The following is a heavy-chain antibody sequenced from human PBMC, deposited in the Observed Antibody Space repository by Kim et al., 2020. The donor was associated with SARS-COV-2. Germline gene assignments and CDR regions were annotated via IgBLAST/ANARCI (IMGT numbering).Heavy chain of an antibody. CDR3: IRETWAYGD. V-gene: IGHV1-2*02. Sequence: ASVKVSCKASGYTFTDYHIHWVRQAPGQGLEWLAWIYPKTGGPIYAQKFQDRITLTTDTSSRTAYMELTSLRSDDTAIYYCIRETWAYGDWGQGTLVTVS. CDR2: IYPKTGGP. J-gene: IGHJ4*02. D-gene: IGHD3-16*01. CDR1: GYTFTDYH.